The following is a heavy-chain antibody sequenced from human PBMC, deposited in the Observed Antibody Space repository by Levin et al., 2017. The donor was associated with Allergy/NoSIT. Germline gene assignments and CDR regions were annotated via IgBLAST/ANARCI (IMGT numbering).Heavy chain of an antibody. CDR1: GFSFSTYG. CDR3: AKGGDMDV. Sequence: GGSLRLSCAASGFSFSTYGIHWVRQAPGKGLEWVALITSDGSSKFFADSVKGRFTISRDNSKNTLHLQMSSLRPEDTAVYCCAKGGDMDVWGQGTTVTVSS. J-gene: IGHJ6*02. D-gene: IGHD3-10*01. CDR2: ITSDGSSK. V-gene: IGHV3-30*18.